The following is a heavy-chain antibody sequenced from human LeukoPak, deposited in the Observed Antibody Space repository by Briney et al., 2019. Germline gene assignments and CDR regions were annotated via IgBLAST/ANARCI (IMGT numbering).Heavy chain of an antibody. D-gene: IGHD3-22*01. Sequence: SGTLSLTCTVSGGSISSSSYYWGWIRQPPGKGLEWIGSIYYSGSTYYNPSLKSRVTISVDTSKNQFSLKLRSVTAADTAVYYCARVGGITMIVVLTTDAFDIWGQGTLVTVSS. J-gene: IGHJ4*02. V-gene: IGHV4-39*07. CDR2: IYYSGST. CDR3: ARVGGITMIVVLTTDAFDI. CDR1: GGSISSSSYY.